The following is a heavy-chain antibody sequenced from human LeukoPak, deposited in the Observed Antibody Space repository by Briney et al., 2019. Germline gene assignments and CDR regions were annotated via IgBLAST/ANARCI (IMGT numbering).Heavy chain of an antibody. J-gene: IGHJ3*02. D-gene: IGHD3-10*01. Sequence: GGSLRLSCAASGFTFSSSSMHWVRQAPGKGLEYVSGISSNGRGTYSANSVKGRFTISRDNSKNTLYLQMGSLRPEDMAVYYCARGSGSYYDAFDIWGQGAMVTVSS. V-gene: IGHV3-64*01. CDR2: ISSNGRGT. CDR3: ARGSGSYYDAFDI. CDR1: GFTFSSSS.